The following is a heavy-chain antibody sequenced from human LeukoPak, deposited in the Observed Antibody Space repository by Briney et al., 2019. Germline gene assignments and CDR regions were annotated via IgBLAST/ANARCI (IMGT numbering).Heavy chain of an antibody. CDR2: IYYSGST. V-gene: IGHV4-59*08. CDR3: AKYIGGSMFEH. CDR1: GGSISSYY. D-gene: IGHD3-10*01. J-gene: IGHJ4*02. Sequence: KASETLSLTCTVSGGSISSYYWSWIRQPPGKGLEWIGYIYYSGSTNYNPSLKSRVTISVDTSKNQFSLKLSSVTAADTAVYYCAKYIGGSMFEHWGQGALVTVSS.